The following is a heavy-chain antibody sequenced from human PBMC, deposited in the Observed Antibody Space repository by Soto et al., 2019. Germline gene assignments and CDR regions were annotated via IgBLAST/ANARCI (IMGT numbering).Heavy chain of an antibody. CDR3: ARAAAGNSPFDY. CDR2: IWYDGSNK. D-gene: IGHD6-13*01. Sequence: QVQLVESGGGVVQPGRSLRLSCAASGFTFSNYGMHWVRQAPGKGLEWVAVIWYDGSNKYYADSVKGRFTISRDNSKNTLYLQMDSLRAEDTAVYYCARAAAGNSPFDYWGQGTLVTVSS. CDR1: GFTFSNYG. J-gene: IGHJ4*02. V-gene: IGHV3-33*01.